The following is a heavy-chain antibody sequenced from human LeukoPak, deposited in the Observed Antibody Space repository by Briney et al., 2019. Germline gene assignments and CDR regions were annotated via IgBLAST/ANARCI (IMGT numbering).Heavy chain of an antibody. CDR1: GFTFSSYW. CDR3: TTVWELSPH. Sequence: GGSLRLSCAASGFTFSSYWMHWVRQAPGKGLVWVSRINSDGSSTTYADSVKGRFTISRDNAKNTLYLQMNSLKTEDTAVYYCTTVWELSPHWGQGTLVTVSS. V-gene: IGHV3-74*03. D-gene: IGHD1-26*01. J-gene: IGHJ4*02. CDR2: INSDGSST.